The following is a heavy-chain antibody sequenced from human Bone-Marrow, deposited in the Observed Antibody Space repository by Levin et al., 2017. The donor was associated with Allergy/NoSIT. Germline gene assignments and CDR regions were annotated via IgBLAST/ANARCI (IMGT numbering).Heavy chain of an antibody. CDR2: INPNSGGT. Sequence: GESLKISCKASGHTLTGYYIHWVRQAPGQGLEWMGRINPNSGGTNYAQKFQGRVTMTRDTSISTAYMELSRLRSADTAVYYCAREVSVYYGSGTYYNVPDRPYFDYWGQGTLVTVSS. CDR1: GHTLTGYY. V-gene: IGHV1-2*06. D-gene: IGHD3-10*01. J-gene: IGHJ4*02. CDR3: AREVSVYYGSGTYYNVPDRPYFDY.